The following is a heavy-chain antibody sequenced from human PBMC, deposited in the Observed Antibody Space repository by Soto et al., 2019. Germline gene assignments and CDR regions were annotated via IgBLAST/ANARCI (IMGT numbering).Heavy chain of an antibody. CDR3: ARGRGNVLRFLEWLQPGWFDP. J-gene: IGHJ5*02. Sequence: PSETLSLTCAVYGGSFSGYYWSWIRQPPGKGLEWIGEINHSGSTNYNPSLKSRVTISVDTSKNQFSLKLSSVTAADTAVYYCARGRGNVLRFLEWLQPGWFDPWGRGTLVTVS. D-gene: IGHD3-3*01. V-gene: IGHV4-34*01. CDR1: GGSFSGYY. CDR2: INHSGST.